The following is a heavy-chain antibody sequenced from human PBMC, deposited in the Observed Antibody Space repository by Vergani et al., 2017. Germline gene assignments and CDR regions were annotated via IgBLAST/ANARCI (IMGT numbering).Heavy chain of an antibody. Sequence: EVELVESGGGLVQPGGSLRLSCAASGFTFNEYWMHWASQVPGKGLVWVSGMNGDGDTISYADSVKGRFTISRDNAKNTLFLQMNSLRAEDTAVYYCARARKFRFGVVWENWFDPWGQGTLVTVSS. CDR3: ARARKFRFGVVWENWFDP. CDR2: MNGDGDTI. CDR1: GFTFNEYW. V-gene: IGHV3-74*01. J-gene: IGHJ5*02. D-gene: IGHD3-3*01.